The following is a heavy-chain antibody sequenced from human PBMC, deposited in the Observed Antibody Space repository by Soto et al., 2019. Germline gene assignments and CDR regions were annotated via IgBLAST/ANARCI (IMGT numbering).Heavy chain of an antibody. V-gene: IGHV3-33*01. CDR3: ARDGTFGAKGGSLDI. J-gene: IGHJ3*02. D-gene: IGHD3-16*01. Sequence: LRLSCAASGFTFSSYGMHWVRQAPGKGLEWVAIFWYDGSNKYYAESVKGRFTISRDNSKNTLYLQMNSLRAEDTAVYYCARDGTFGAKGGSLDIWGQGTMVTVSS. CDR2: FWYDGSNK. CDR1: GFTFSSYG.